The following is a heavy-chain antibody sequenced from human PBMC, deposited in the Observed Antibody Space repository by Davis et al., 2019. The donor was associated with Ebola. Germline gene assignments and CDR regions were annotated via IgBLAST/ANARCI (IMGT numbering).Heavy chain of an antibody. V-gene: IGHV5-51*01. Sequence: GESLKISCKGSGYSFTNYCIGWVRQMPGKGLEWMGIIYPDDSDTRYSPSFQGQITISADKSTDTAYLQWSSLKASDTAMYYCAKTRKEMTTSPGFDYWGQGTLVTVSS. J-gene: IGHJ4*02. CDR2: IYPDDSDT. D-gene: IGHD5-24*01. CDR3: AKTRKEMTTSPGFDY. CDR1: GYSFTNYC.